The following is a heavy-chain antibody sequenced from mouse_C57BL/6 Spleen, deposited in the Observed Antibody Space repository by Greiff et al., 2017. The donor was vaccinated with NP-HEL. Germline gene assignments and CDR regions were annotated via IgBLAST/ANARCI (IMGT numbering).Heavy chain of an antibody. CDR2: INPNNGGT. CDR1: GYTFTDYY. D-gene: IGHD3-1*01. V-gene: IGHV1-26*01. J-gene: IGHJ3*01. CDR3: ARALSGWFAD. Sequence: EVQLQQSGPELVKPGASVKISCKASGYTFTDYYMNWVKQSHGKSLEWIGDINPNNGGTSYNQKFKGKATLTVDTSSSTAYMELRSLTSEDSAVYYCARALSGWFADWGQGTLVTGSA.